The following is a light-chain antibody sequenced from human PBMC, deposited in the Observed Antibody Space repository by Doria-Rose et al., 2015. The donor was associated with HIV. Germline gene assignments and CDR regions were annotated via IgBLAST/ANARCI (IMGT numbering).Light chain of an antibody. V-gene: IGKV1-39*01. J-gene: IGKJ4*01. CDR3: QQSYSTPLT. CDR1: QSTGSF. CDR2: AAS. Sequence: DIQVTQSPSSLSASVGDRVTITCRASQSTGSFLNWYQQIPGTAPKLLIYAASSLQNGIPSSFTGSGSGTDFTLTISSLQPEDFATYFCQQSYSTPLTFGVGTKVEIK.